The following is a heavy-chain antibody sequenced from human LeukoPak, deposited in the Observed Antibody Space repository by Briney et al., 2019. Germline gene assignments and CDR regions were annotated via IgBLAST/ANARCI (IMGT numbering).Heavy chain of an antibody. CDR3: ASSKLLDYYYGMDV. V-gene: IGHV3-30*14. Sequence: GGSLRLSCAASGFTFSSYAMHWVRQAPGKGLEWVAVISYDGSNKYYADSVKGRFTISRDNSKNTLYLQMNSLRAEDTAVYYCASSKLLDYYYGMDVWGQGTTVTVSS. J-gene: IGHJ6*02. CDR1: GFTFSSYA. D-gene: IGHD2-8*02. CDR2: ISYDGSNK.